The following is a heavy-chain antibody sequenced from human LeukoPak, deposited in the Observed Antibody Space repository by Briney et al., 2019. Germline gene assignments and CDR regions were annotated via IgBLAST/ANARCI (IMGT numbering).Heavy chain of an antibody. CDR1: GYTLTELS. D-gene: IGHD3-22*01. CDR3: ATTSDNYYDSSGLLVFQH. J-gene: IGHJ1*01. V-gene: IGHV1-24*01. CDR2: FDPEDGET. Sequence: ASVKVSCKVSGYTLTELSMHWVRQAPGKGLEWMGGFDPEDGETIYAQKFQGRVTMTEDTSTDTAYMELSSLRSEDTAVYYCATTSDNYYDSSGLLVFQHWGQGTLVTVSS.